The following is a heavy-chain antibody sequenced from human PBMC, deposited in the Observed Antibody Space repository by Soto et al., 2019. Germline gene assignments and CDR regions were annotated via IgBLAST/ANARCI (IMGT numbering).Heavy chain of an antibody. V-gene: IGHV3-23*01. CDR2: ISGSGGST. D-gene: IGHD2-15*01. Sequence: GGSLRLSCAASGFTFISYAMSWVRQAPGKGLEWVSAISGSGGSTYYADSVKGRFTISRDNSKNTLYLQMNSLRAEDTAVYYCAKGARIARYYYGMDVWGQGTTVTVSS. CDR3: AKGARIARYYYGMDV. J-gene: IGHJ6*02. CDR1: GFTFISYA.